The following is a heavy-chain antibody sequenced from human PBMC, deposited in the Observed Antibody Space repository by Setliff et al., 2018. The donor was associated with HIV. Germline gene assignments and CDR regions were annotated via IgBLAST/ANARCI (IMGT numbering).Heavy chain of an antibody. D-gene: IGHD2-15*01. CDR3: VKAVAAPSWFDP. V-gene: IGHV4-31*03. CDR2: IYYTGST. CDR1: NASISSGGFY. Sequence: PSETLSLTCTVSNASISSGGFYWSWVRQHPGKGLEWIGYIYYTGSTYYNPSLKSRVSISVDTSKNQFSLKLTSVTAADTAVYYCVKAVAAPSWFDPWGQGTLVTSPQ. J-gene: IGHJ5*02.